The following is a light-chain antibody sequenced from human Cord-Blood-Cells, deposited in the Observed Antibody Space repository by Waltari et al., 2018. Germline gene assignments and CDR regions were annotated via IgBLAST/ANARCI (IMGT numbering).Light chain of an antibody. V-gene: IGLV2-14*01. CDR3: SSYTSSSALYV. Sequence: SALTQPPSVSGSPGPSITISCTGTSSDAGGYTYVSWYQQHPGKAPKLMIYDVSNRASGVSKRFSVSKSGNTASLTIFGLQAEDEADYYCSSYTSSSALYVFGTGTKVTVL. CDR1: SSDAGGYTY. J-gene: IGLJ1*01. CDR2: DVS.